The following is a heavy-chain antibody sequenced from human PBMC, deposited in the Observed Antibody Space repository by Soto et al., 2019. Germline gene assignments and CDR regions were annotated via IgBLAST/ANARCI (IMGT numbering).Heavy chain of an antibody. CDR2: IYYSGST. Sequence: SETLSLTCTVSGGSISSYYWSWIRQPPGKGLEWIGYIYYSGSTNYNPSLKSRVTISVDTSKNQFSLKLSSVTAADTAVYYCATYGDYFDYWGQGTLVTVSS. CDR1: GGSISSYY. J-gene: IGHJ4*02. V-gene: IGHV4-59*08. D-gene: IGHD4-17*01. CDR3: ATYGDYFDY.